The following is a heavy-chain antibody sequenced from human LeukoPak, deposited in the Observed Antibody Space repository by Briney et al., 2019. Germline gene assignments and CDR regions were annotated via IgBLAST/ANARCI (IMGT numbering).Heavy chain of an antibody. CDR1: GFTFSSYA. CDR2: ISGSGGST. D-gene: IGHD6-13*01. V-gene: IGHV3-23*01. Sequence: GGSLRLSCAASGFTFSSYAMSWVRQAPGKGLEWVSAISGSGGSTYCADSVKGRFTISRDNSKNTLYLQMNSLRAEDTAVYYCAKGDQKQQPDERGYYFDYWGQGTLVTVSS. J-gene: IGHJ4*02. CDR3: AKGDQKQQPDERGYYFDY.